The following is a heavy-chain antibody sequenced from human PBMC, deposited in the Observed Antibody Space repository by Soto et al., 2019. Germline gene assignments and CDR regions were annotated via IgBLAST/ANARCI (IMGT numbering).Heavy chain of an antibody. CDR2: ISSSSSYT. D-gene: IGHD6-6*01. CDR1: GFTFSDYY. J-gene: IGHJ6*02. CDR3: ARERNAQLGDPYYYYGMDV. V-gene: IGHV3-11*06. Sequence: QVQLVESGGGLVKPGGSLRLSCAASGFTFSDYYMSWIRQAPGKGLEWVSYISSSSSYTNYADSVKGRFTISRDNAKNSLYLQMNSLGAEDTAVYYCARERNAQLGDPYYYYGMDVWGQGTTVTVSS.